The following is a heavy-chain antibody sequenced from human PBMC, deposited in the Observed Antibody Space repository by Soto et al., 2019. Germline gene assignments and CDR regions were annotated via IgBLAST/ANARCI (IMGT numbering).Heavy chain of an antibody. J-gene: IGHJ2*01. CDR3: ARESLDILTGPPWVWYFDH. V-gene: IGHV4-34*01. CDR1: GGSFSGYY. Sequence: QVQLQQWGAGPLRPLETLSLTCGVSGGSFSGYYWAWIRQSPGKGLEWIGEINDRGSINYNPSRKSRVSISGDASRNPYTLNLRSVTAADTAVYYCARESLDILTGPPWVWYFDHWGRGTLVTVSS. D-gene: IGHD3-9*01. CDR2: INDRGSI.